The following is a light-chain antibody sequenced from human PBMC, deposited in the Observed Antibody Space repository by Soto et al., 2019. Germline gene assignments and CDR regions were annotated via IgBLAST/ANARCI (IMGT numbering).Light chain of an antibody. V-gene: IGKV3-20*01. CDR2: GAS. Sequence: EIVLTQSPGTLSSSPGERATLSCRASQSVSSSYLAWYQQKPGQAPRLLIYGASTRATGVPDRFSGSGSGTDFTLTIRRLETEDFAVYYCQQYGSSPWTFGQGTKVDI. J-gene: IGKJ1*01. CDR3: QQYGSSPWT. CDR1: QSVSSSY.